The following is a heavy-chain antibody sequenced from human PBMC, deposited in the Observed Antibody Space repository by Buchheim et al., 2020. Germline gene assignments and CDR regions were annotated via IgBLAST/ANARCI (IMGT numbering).Heavy chain of an antibody. J-gene: IGHJ6*02. V-gene: IGHV1-46*01. Sequence: QVQLVQSGAEVKKPGASVKVSCKASGYTFTSYYMHWVRQAPGQGLEWMGIINPSGGSTSYAQKFQGRVNMTRDTSTSTVYMELSSLRSEDTAVYYCARRRRWFGELFGGYYYYGMDVWGQGTT. CDR3: ARRRRWFGELFGGYYYYGMDV. CDR2: INPSGGST. CDR1: GYTFTSYY. D-gene: IGHD3-10*01.